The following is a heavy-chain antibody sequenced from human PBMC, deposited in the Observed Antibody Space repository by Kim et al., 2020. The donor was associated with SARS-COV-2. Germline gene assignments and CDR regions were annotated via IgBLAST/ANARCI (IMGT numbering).Heavy chain of an antibody. CDR1: GGTFSSYA. V-gene: IGHV1-69*13. J-gene: IGHJ4*02. CDR2: IIPIFGTA. CDR3: ARAQGTYYYDSSGPLDY. D-gene: IGHD3-22*01. Sequence: SVKVSCKASGGTFSSYAISWVRQAPGQGLEWMGGIIPIFGTANYAQKFQGRVTITADESTSTAYMELSSLRSEDTAVYYCARAQGTYYYDSSGPLDYWGQGTLVTVSS.